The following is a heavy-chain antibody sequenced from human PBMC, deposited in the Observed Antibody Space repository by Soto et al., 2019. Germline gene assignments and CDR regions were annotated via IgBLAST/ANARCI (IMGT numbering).Heavy chain of an antibody. Sequence: QVQLVESGGGVVQPGRSLRLSCAASGFTFSSYAMHWVRQAPGKGLEWVAVISYDGSNKYYADSVKGRFTISRDNSKNTLYLQMYSLRAEDTAVYYCARPLWRDDYNWGYFDLWGRGTLVTVSS. V-gene: IGHV3-30-3*01. D-gene: IGHD4-4*01. CDR2: ISYDGSNK. J-gene: IGHJ2*01. CDR3: ARPLWRDDYNWGYFDL. CDR1: GFTFSSYA.